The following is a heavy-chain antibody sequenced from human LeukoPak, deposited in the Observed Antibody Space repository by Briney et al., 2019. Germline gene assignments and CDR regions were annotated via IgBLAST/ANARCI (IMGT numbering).Heavy chain of an antibody. CDR3: ARGQWSQINAFDI. D-gene: IGHD4/OR15-4a*01. J-gene: IGHJ3*02. CDR1: GGTFSSYA. Sequence: SVKVSCKASGGTFSSYAISWVRQAPGQGLEWMGRIIPILGIANYAQKFQGRVTITADKSTSTAYMELSSLRSEDTAVYYCARGQWSQINAFDIWGQGTMVTVSS. V-gene: IGHV1-69*04. CDR2: IIPILGIA.